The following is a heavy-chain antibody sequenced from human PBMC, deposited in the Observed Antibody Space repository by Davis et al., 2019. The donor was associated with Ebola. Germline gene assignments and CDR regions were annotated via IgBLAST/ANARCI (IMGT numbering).Heavy chain of an antibody. CDR1: GGSISSSSYY. V-gene: IGHV4-39*07. J-gene: IGHJ4*02. D-gene: IGHD3-10*01. Sequence: GSLRLSCTVSGGSISSSSYYWGWIRQPPGKGLEWIGSIYYSGSTYYNPSLKSRVTISVDTSKNQFSLKLSSVTAADTAVYYCAKDQYYGSGSYFDYWGQGTLVTVSS. CDR3: AKDQYYGSGSYFDY. CDR2: IYYSGST.